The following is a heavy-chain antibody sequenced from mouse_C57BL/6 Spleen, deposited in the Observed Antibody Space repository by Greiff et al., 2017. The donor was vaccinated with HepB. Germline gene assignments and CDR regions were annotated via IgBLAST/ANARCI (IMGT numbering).Heavy chain of an antibody. CDR2: IYPGDGDT. J-gene: IGHJ1*03. Sequence: VQLQQSGPELVKPGASVKISCKASGYAFSSSWMNWVKQRPGKGLEWIGRIYPGDGDTNYNGKFKGKATLTADKSSSTAYMQLSSLTSEDSAVYVCARLIYDGNFGVWGTGTTVTVSS. D-gene: IGHD2-3*01. V-gene: IGHV1-82*01. CDR1: GYAFSSSW. CDR3: ARLIYDGNFGV.